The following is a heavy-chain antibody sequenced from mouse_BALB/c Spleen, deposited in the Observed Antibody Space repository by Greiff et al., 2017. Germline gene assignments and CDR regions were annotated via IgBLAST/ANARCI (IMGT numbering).Heavy chain of an antibody. V-gene: IGHV3-2*02. Sequence: EVQLQQSGPGLVKPSQSLSLTCTVTGYSITSDYAWNWIRQFPGNKLEWMGYISYSGSTSYNPSLKSRISITRDTSKNQFFLQLNSVTTEDTATYYCARRGGYFDYGGQGTTLTVSS. J-gene: IGHJ2*01. CDR2: ISYSGST. CDR1: GYSITSDYA. CDR3: ARRGGYFDY.